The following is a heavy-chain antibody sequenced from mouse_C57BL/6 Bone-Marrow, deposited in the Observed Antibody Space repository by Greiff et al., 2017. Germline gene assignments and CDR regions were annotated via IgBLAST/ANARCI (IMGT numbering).Heavy chain of an antibody. Sequence: QVKLQQPGAELVRPGTSVKLSCKASGYTFTSYWMHWVKQRPGKGLEWIGVIDPSDSLTTYNQTFKGKATLTVDTSSSTAYMQLSSLTSEDSAFYYCARGGWLRYAMDYWGQGTSVTVSS. J-gene: IGHJ4*01. V-gene: IGHV1-59*01. CDR3: ARGGWLRYAMDY. CDR1: GYTFTSYW. CDR2: IDPSDSLT. D-gene: IGHD2-2*01.